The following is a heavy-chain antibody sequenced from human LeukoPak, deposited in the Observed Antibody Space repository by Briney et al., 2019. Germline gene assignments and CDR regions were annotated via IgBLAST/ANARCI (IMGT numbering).Heavy chain of an antibody. V-gene: IGHV1-2*02. Sequence: GASVKVSCKASGDTFAHNIHWVRQAPGQGHEFMGWINPKNGGTKYAQNFQGRVTMTRDTSISTVYMELSSLGSDDTAVYYCVVSIQAAAIPAFDSWGQGTLVTVSS. D-gene: IGHD6-25*01. J-gene: IGHJ4*02. CDR3: VVSIQAAAIPAFDS. CDR2: INPKNGGT. CDR1: GDTFAHN.